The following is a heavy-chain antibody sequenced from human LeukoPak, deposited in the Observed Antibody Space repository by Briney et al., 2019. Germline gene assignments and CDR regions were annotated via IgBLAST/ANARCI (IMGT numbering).Heavy chain of an antibody. V-gene: IGHV4-30-4*08. D-gene: IGHD1-26*01. CDR3: ARALHTPGWPYSGSPVRLFDY. Sequence: SETLSLTCTVSGGSISSGDYYWSWIRQPPGKGLEWIGYIYYSGSTYYNPSLKSRVTISVDTSKNQFSLKLGSVTAADTAVYYCARALHTPGWPYSGSPVRLFDYWGQGTLVTVSS. J-gene: IGHJ4*02. CDR1: GGSISSGDYY. CDR2: IYYSGST.